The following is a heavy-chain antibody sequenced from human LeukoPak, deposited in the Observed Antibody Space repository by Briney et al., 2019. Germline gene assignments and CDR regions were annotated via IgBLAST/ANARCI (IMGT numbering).Heavy chain of an antibody. CDR3: ARGSMITFGRGLYYFDY. J-gene: IGHJ4*02. CDR1: GGTFSSYA. D-gene: IGHD3-16*01. CDR2: IIPIFGTA. Sequence: ASVKVSCKASGGTFSSYAISWVRQAPGQGLEWMGGIIPIFGTANYAQKFQGRVTITADESTSTAYMELSSLRSEDTAVYYCARGSMITFGRGLYYFDYWGQGTLVTVSS. V-gene: IGHV1-69*13.